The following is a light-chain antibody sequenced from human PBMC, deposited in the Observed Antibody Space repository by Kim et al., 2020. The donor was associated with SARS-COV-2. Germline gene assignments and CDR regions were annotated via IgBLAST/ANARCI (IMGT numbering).Light chain of an antibody. V-gene: IGKV6D-21*02. Sequence: VTPAKTVTMSCRASQGSWEALHWYQKKPHLSTTLLIKDVSSPASGVPSRFSGSGYGTDFTLTINSREPEDAAAYYCHQSGSLPWTFGQGTKVDIK. CDR2: DVS. J-gene: IGKJ1*01. CDR3: HQSGSLPWT. CDR1: QGSWEA.